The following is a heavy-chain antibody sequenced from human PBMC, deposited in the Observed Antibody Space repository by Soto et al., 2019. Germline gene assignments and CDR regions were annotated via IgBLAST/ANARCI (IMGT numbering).Heavy chain of an antibody. Sequence: ASVKVSCKASGYTFTGYYMHWVRQAPGQGLEWMGWMNPNSGNTGYAQKFQGRVTMTRNTSISTAYMELSSLRSEDTAVYYCARVSSGSGYDPRAVIDYWGQGTLVTVSS. V-gene: IGHV1-8*02. CDR3: ARVSSGSGYDPRAVIDY. D-gene: IGHD5-12*01. CDR2: MNPNSGNT. CDR1: GYTFTGYY. J-gene: IGHJ4*02.